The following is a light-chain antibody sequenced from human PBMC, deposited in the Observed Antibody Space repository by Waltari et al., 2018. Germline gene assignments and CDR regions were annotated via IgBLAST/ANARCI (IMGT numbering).Light chain of an antibody. J-gene: IGLJ3*02. CDR1: SNDVGGYNY. CDR3: CSYVGSNTYWV. Sequence: QSALTQPRSVSGSPGQSVTISCTGTSNDVGGYNYVSWYQQHPDKAPKLIIYDINKRHSGVPDRFSGSKSGNTASLTISGLQAEDEADYYCCSYVGSNTYWVFGGGTKLTVL. V-gene: IGLV2-11*01. CDR2: DIN.